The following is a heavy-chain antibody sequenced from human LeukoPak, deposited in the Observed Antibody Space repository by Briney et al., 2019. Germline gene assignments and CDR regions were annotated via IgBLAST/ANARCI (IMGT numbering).Heavy chain of an antibody. CDR2: IYYSGST. CDR1: GGSISSSSYY. Sequence: PSETLSLTCTVPGGSISSSSYYWGWIRQPPGKGLEWIGSIYYSGSTYYNPSLKSRVTISVDTSKNQFSLKLSSVTAADTAVYYCARKGVTGWFDPWGQGTLVTVSS. CDR3: ARKGVTGWFDP. J-gene: IGHJ5*02. V-gene: IGHV4-39*01. D-gene: IGHD1-14*01.